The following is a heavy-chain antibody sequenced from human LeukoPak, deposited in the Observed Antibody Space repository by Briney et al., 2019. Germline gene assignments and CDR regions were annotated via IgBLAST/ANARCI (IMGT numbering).Heavy chain of an antibody. CDR1: GGSISSGGYS. D-gene: IGHD5-12*01. CDR2: IYHSGST. J-gene: IGHJ5*02. CDR3: ARGQTDYSGYDLNNWFDP. V-gene: IGHV4-30-2*01. Sequence: SETLSLTCAVSGGSISSGGYSWSWIRQPPGKGLEWIGYIYHSGSTYYNPSLKSRVTTSVDRSKNQFSLKLSSVTAADPAVYYCARGQTDYSGYDLNNWFDPWGQGTLVTVSS.